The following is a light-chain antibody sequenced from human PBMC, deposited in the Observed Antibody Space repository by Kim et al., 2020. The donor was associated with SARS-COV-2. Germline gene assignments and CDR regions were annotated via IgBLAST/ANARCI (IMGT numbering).Light chain of an antibody. CDR1: HGVFNS. Sequence: DIEVTQSPSSLSASVGDRVTITCRASHGVFNSLAWFQRRPGKVPQLLIYGASTLRSGVPSRFSGSGSGTDITLTISNLQREDVATYYSQRHSSVPHTVRGGT. CDR2: GAS. V-gene: IGKV1-27*01. J-gene: IGKJ4*01. CDR3: QRHSSVPHT.